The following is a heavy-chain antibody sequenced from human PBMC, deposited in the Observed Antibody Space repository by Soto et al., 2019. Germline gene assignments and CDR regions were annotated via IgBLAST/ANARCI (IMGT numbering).Heavy chain of an antibody. Sequence: EVQLVESGGGLVQPGGSLRLSCAASGFTLSGRSMHWVRQAPGKGLVWVSGIDNAGTDSTYADSVKGRFTSSRDNAKNTLYLQMNSLRFEDTAVYYCARGWFGPDVWGKGTTVTVSP. CDR1: GFTLSGRS. CDR3: ARGWFGPDV. CDR2: IDNAGTDS. J-gene: IGHJ6*04. D-gene: IGHD3-10*01. V-gene: IGHV3-74*01.